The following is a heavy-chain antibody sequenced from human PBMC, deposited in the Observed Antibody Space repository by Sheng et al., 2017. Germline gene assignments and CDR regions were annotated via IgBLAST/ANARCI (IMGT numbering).Heavy chain of an antibody. CDR2: ISGSGGST. CDR3: AKDRSGSTNCFS. CDR1: GFTFSSYA. D-gene: IGHD2-2*01. Sequence: EVQLVESGGGLVQPGGSLRLSCAASGFTFSSYAMSWVRQAPGKGLEWVSVISGSGGSTYYADSVKGRFTISRDNSKNTVYLQMNSLRAEDTAVYYCAKDRSGSTNCFSWGQGTLVTVSS. V-gene: IGHV3-23*04. J-gene: IGHJ5*02.